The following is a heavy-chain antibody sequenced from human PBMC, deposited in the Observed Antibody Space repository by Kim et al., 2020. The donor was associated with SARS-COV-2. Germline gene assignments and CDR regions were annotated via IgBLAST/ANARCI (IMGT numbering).Heavy chain of an antibody. V-gene: IGHV4-59*01. CDR1: GDSMSRYY. Sequence: SETLSLTCTVSGDSMSRYYWSWIRQPPGKTLEWIGFIHSTGTTNYNSSLKSRVTISVDTSKNQFSLNLKSVTAADTAVYFCARADFFSVGGSTGLDSWGQGTLVTVSS. J-gene: IGHJ4*02. CDR2: IHSTGTT. D-gene: IGHD3-16*01. CDR3: ARADFFSVGGSTGLDS.